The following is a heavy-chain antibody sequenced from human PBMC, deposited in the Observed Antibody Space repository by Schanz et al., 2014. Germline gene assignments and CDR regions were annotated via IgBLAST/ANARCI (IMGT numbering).Heavy chain of an antibody. CDR2: IKHDGSEK. CDR1: GFTVSSNY. CDR3: ARGHYGLDV. D-gene: IGHD3-10*01. V-gene: IGHV3-7*01. J-gene: IGHJ6*02. Sequence: EVQLVESGGGLVQPGGSLRLSCAASGFTVSSNYMSWVRQAPGKGLEWVAYIKHDGSEKYHVDSVKGRFTISRDNAKGSVYLQMNSLRAEETAVYYCARGHYGLDVWGPGTSVTVSS.